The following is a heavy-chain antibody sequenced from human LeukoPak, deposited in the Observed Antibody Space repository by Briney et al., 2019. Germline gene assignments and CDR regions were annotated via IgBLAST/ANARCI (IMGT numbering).Heavy chain of an antibody. CDR3: ARGGVIAVAGTGGSFDY. CDR2: VIPIISLT. Sequence: SVKVSCKASGGTFSSYTINWVRQAPGQGLEWMGMVIPIISLTNYAQKFQGRVTIIADKSTSTAYMELSSLRSEDTAVYYCARGGVIAVAGTGGSFDYWGQGTLVTVSS. D-gene: IGHD6-19*01. CDR1: GGTFSSYT. V-gene: IGHV1-69*02. J-gene: IGHJ4*02.